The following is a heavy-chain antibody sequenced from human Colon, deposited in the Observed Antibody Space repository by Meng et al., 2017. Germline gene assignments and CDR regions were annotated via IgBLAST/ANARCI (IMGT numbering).Heavy chain of an antibody. D-gene: IGHD6-13*01. CDR2: SNTKTGNP. J-gene: IGHJ4*02. CDR3: AREGSDSWIDY. Sequence: QVQLVQSGSALNKPGASVKVTCKTSGYLFSYYAINWVRQAPGRGLEWMGWSNTKTGNPTYAQAFTGRFVFSLDTSVSTAYLQINDLKADDTAVYYCAREGSDSWIDYWGQGTLVTVSS. V-gene: IGHV7-4-1*02. CDR1: GYLFSYYA.